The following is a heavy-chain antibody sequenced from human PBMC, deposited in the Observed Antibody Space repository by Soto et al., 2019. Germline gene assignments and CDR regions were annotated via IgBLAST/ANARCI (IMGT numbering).Heavy chain of an antibody. D-gene: IGHD6-13*01. CDR3: ARGYSSSWYIEDYYYYYGMDV. CDR1: GYTFTGYY. J-gene: IGHJ6*02. Sequence: ASVKVSCKASGYTFTGYYMHWVRQAPGQGLEWMGWINPNSGGTNYAQKFQGRVTMTRDTSISTAYMELSSLRSEDTAVYYCARGYSSSWYIEDYYYYYGMDVWGQGTTVTVSS. CDR2: INPNSGGT. V-gene: IGHV1-2*02.